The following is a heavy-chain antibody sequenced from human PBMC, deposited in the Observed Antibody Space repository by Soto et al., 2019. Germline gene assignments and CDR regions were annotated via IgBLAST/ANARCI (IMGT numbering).Heavy chain of an antibody. Sequence: EVQLVESGGGLVQPGGSLRLSCSASGFTFSSYNMNWVRQAPGKGLEWVSYISSSSGTIYYADSVKGRFTISRDNAKNSLYLQINSLRDEDTAVYYCARTRGYSYVLPDYWGQGTLVTVSS. CDR3: ARTRGYSYVLPDY. CDR2: ISSSSGTI. D-gene: IGHD5-18*01. V-gene: IGHV3-48*02. J-gene: IGHJ4*02. CDR1: GFTFSSYN.